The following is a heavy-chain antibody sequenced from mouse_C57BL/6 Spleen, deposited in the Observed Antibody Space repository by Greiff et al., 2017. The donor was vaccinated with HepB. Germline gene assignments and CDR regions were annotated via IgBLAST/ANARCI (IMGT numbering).Heavy chain of an antibody. CDR3: ARNYYGSSAYAMDY. CDR2: IYPGDGDT. J-gene: IGHJ4*01. CDR1: GYAFSSYW. D-gene: IGHD1-1*01. Sequence: QVQLQQSGAELVKPGASVKISCKASGYAFSSYWMNWVKQRPGKGLEWIGQIYPGDGDTNYNAKFKGKATLTADKSSSTAYMQLSSLTSEDSAVCGCARNYYGSSAYAMDYWGQGTSVTVSS. V-gene: IGHV1-80*01.